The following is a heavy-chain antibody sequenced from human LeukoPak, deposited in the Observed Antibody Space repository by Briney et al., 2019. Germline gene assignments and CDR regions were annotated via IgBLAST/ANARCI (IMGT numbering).Heavy chain of an antibody. CDR3: ARMQDGGNNALHSYFDY. CDR1: GGTFSSYA. CDR2: IIPIFGTA. V-gene: IGHV1-69*05. J-gene: IGHJ4*02. D-gene: IGHD4-23*01. Sequence: SVKVSCKASGGTFSSYAISWVRQAPGQGLKWMGGIIPIFGTANYAQKFQGRVTITTDESTSTAYMELGSLRSEDTAVYYCARMQDGGNNALHSYFDYWGQGTLVTVSS.